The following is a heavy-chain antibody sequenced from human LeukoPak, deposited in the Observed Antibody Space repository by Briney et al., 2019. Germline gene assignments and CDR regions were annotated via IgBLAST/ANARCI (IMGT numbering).Heavy chain of an antibody. CDR1: GFTFSSYA. CDR3: ARDTVGSYYLDY. Sequence: GSLRLSCAASGFTFSSYAMHWVRQAPGKGLEWVAVISYDGSNKYYADSVRGRFTISRDNSKNTLYLQMNSLRAEDTAVYYCARDTVGSYYLDYWGQGTLVTVSS. D-gene: IGHD1-26*01. V-gene: IGHV3-30*16. J-gene: IGHJ4*02. CDR2: ISYDGSNK.